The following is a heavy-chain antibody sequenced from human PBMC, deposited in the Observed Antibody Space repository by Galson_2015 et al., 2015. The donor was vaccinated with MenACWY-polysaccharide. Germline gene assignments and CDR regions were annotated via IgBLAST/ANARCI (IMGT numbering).Heavy chain of an antibody. CDR3: AKAAQCGAKALGSIDH. V-gene: IGHV3-23*01. CDR2: IRGSGSVI. CDR1: GFTFSSYA. D-gene: IGHD3-10*01. J-gene: IGHJ4*02. Sequence: SLRLSCAASGFTFSSYAVHWVRQAPGKGLEWVAFIRGSGSVIRYADSVKGRFTVSRDDSKSTLHLQMNSLRAEDTAMYYCAKAAQCGAKALGSIDHWGQGTLVTVSS.